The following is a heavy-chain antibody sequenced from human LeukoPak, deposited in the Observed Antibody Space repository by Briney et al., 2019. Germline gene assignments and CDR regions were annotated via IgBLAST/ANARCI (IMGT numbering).Heavy chain of an antibody. CDR1: GFTFSSYS. V-gene: IGHV3-21*01. J-gene: IGHJ3*02. CDR3: ARGGKRRGISMIVVVITPRDAFDI. CDR2: ISSSSSYI. D-gene: IGHD3-22*01. Sequence: PGGSLRLSCAASGFTFSSYSMNWVRQAPGQGLEWVSSISSSSSYIYYADSVKGRFTISRDNAKNSLYLQTNSLRAEDTAVYYCARGGKRRGISMIVVVITPRDAFDIWGQGTMVTVSS.